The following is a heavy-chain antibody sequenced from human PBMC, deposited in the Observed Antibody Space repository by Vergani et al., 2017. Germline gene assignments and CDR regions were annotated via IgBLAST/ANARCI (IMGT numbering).Heavy chain of an antibody. CDR3: ARVLIPSEPLYYDFSSHAFDI. CDR1: GGSISSGSYY. Sequence: QVQLQESGPGLVKPSQTLSLTCTVSGGSISSGSYYWSWIRQPAGKGLEWIGRIYTSGSTNYNPSLKSRVTKSVDTSKNQFSLKLSSLTAADTAVYYCARVLIPSEPLYYDFSSHAFDIWGQGTMVTVSS. CDR2: IYTSGST. J-gene: IGHJ3*02. D-gene: IGHD3-3*01. V-gene: IGHV4-61*02.